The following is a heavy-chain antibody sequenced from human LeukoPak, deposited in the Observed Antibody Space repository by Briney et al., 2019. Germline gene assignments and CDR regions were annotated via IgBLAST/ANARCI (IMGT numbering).Heavy chain of an antibody. Sequence: PSETLSLTCTVSGGSINNYYWSWVRQPPGAGLEWLAYIYYTGSTNYNPSLKTRLTISVDTSKNQFSLRLNSVTAADTAVHYCARNQPPHDAFDIWGQGTMVTVSS. J-gene: IGHJ3*02. V-gene: IGHV4-59*08. CDR3: ARNQPPHDAFDI. CDR1: GGSINNYY. CDR2: IYYTGST.